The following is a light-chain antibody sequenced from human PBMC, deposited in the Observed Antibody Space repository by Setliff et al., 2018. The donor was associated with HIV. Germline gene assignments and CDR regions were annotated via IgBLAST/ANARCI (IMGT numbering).Light chain of an antibody. V-gene: IGLV1-44*01. CDR2: SSN. CDR1: SSNIGSNT. Sequence: QSVLTQPPSASGTPGQRVTISCSGSSSNIGSNTVNWYQQLPGTAPKLLIYSSNQRPSGVPDRFSGSKSGTSASLAISGLQSEDEADYYCCSYTSSTPLYVFGTGTKVTVL. J-gene: IGLJ1*01. CDR3: CSYTSSTPLYV.